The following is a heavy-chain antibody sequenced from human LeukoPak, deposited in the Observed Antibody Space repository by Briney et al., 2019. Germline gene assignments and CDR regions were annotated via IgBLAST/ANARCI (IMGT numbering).Heavy chain of an antibody. D-gene: IGHD1-7*01. Sequence: PSETLSLTCIVPGGSISSSSYYWAWIRQSPGKGWEWIGTFSSGGSAYYNPSLTSRVSISKDTSDNQFSLRLYSVTAADTAVYYCARKQTGTMYDVWGQGTQVTVSS. CDR1: GGSISSSSYY. CDR2: FSSGGSA. J-gene: IGHJ4*02. CDR3: ARKQTGTMYDV. V-gene: IGHV4-39*07.